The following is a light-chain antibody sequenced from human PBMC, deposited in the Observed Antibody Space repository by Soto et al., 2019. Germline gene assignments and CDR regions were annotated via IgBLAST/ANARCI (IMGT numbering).Light chain of an antibody. Sequence: QSVLTQPPSASATPGQRITISCFGSSSNIGSNYGYRYQQLPGTAPKLLISRDDERPSGVPDRFSGSKSGTSASLAISGVRSEDEADYFCAAWDDSLRAPVFGGGTKLTVL. CDR3: AAWDDSLRAPV. CDR1: SSNIGSNY. V-gene: IGLV1-47*01. CDR2: RDD. J-gene: IGLJ2*01.